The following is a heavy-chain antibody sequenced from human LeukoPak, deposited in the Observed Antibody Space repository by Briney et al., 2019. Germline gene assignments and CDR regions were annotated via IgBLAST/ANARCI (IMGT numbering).Heavy chain of an antibody. CDR2: ISSGGGDT. Sequence: PGGSLRLSCAVSGFTFSSYAMSWVRQAPGKGLEWVSSISSGGGDTHYADSVKGRFTISRDNSKNTLHLQMNSLRAEDTAVYYCAKKGGSGSYYNFDYWGQGTLVTVSS. D-gene: IGHD3-10*01. V-gene: IGHV3-23*01. CDR1: GFTFSSYA. CDR3: AKKGGSGSYYNFDY. J-gene: IGHJ4*02.